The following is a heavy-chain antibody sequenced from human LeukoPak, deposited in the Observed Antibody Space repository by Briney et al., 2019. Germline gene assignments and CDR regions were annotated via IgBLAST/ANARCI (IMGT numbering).Heavy chain of an antibody. CDR2: IYYSGST. V-gene: IGHV4-39*07. D-gene: IGHD1-7*01. CDR3: ARGGYNWNYRATHWFDP. J-gene: IGHJ5*02. Sequence: PSETLSLTCTVSGGSISSSSYYWGWLRQPPGTGLEWFGSIYYSGSTYYNPSLKPRVTISVDPSKNQFSLKLSSVTAADTAVYYCARGGYNWNYRATHWFDPWGQGTLVTVSS. CDR1: GGSISSSSYY.